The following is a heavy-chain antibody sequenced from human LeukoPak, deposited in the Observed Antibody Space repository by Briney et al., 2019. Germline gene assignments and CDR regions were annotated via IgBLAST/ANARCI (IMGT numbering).Heavy chain of an antibody. D-gene: IGHD2-2*02. J-gene: IGHJ4*02. CDR2: ISSSSSTI. Sequence: PGGSLRLSCAASGFTFSSYSMNWVRQAPGKGLEWVSYISSSSSTIYYADSVKGRFTISRDNAKNSLYLQMNSLRVEDTAVYYCAKTDCTSSSCYTIDSWGQGTLVTVSS. CDR3: AKTDCTSSSCYTIDS. CDR1: GFTFSSYS. V-gene: IGHV3-48*04.